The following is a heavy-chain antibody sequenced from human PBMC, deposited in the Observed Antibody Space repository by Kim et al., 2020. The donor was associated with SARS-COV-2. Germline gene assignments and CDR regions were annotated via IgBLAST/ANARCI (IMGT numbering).Heavy chain of an antibody. CDR3: ATSGDFWSGTYLGF. J-gene: IGHJ1*01. Sequence: GESLKISCKGSGYSFNSYWVSWVRQVPGKGLEWMGKIDPSDSSINYSPSFQDHVTLSVDKSISTAYLQWRGLRASDTAIYYCATSGDFWSGTYLGFWGQGTLVTVSS. CDR2: IDPSDSSI. V-gene: IGHV5-10-1*01. D-gene: IGHD3-3*01. CDR1: GYSFNSYW.